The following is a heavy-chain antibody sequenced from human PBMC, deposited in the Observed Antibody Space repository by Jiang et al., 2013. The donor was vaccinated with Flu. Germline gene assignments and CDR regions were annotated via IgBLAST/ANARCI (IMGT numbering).Heavy chain of an antibody. Sequence: WMGWINADTGKPTYSQNLQARVTFTRDTSANTAYLELSSLRSEDTAVYYCARWLRTFDFWGRGTLITVSS. V-gene: IGHV1-3*01. CDR3: ARWLRTFDF. D-gene: IGHD5-12*01. J-gene: IGHJ4*02. CDR2: INADTGKP.